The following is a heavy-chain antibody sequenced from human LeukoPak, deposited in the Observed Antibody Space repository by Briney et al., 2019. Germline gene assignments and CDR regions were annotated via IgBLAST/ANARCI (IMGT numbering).Heavy chain of an antibody. J-gene: IGHJ4*02. Sequence: SETLSLTCTVSGGSISSYYWSWLRQPPGRGLEWLRYIYTSGRNTYHPSCKSRVTISVATSKTQFSLKLSSVTAADTAVYYCARRRARGVISYFDDWGQGTLVTVSS. V-gene: IGHV4-4*09. CDR2: IYTSGRN. CDR3: ARRRARGVISYFDD. CDR1: GGSISSYY. D-gene: IGHD3-10*01.